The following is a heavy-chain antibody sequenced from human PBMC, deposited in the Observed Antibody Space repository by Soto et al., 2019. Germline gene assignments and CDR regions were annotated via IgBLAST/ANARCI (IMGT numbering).Heavy chain of an antibody. CDR2: INPSGST. V-gene: IGHV4-34*01. CDR3: ARGTAAGFFDY. Sequence: SETLSLTCAVYGGSFSGDYWSCIRQPPGKGLEWIGEINPSGSTNYNPSLKSRVTISVDTSKNQFSLKLSSVTAADTAVYYCARGTAAGFFDYWGQGTLVTVSS. CDR1: GGSFSGDY. J-gene: IGHJ4*02. D-gene: IGHD6-13*01.